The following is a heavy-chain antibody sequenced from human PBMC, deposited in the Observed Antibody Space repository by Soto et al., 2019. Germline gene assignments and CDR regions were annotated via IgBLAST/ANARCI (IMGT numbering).Heavy chain of an antibody. CDR1: SDSITSNNW. V-gene: IGHV4-4*02. CDR3: ARAYYYGSGRGRSMDV. J-gene: IGHJ6*02. Sequence: TSETLSLTCAVSSDSITSNNWWIWFGEPPGKGLQWIGEIYHSGSTNYNPSLKSRVTISVDKSKNQFSLKLNTVTAADTAVYYCARAYYYGSGRGRSMDVWGQWTTVTVS. CDR2: IYHSGST. D-gene: IGHD3-10*01.